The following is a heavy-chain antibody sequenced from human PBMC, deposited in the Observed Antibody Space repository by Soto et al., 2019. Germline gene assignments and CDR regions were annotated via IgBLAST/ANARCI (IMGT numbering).Heavy chain of an antibody. CDR1: EYTFIDYY. CDR2: INPNSGGT. CDR3: ARGRRSSSSPNDY. D-gene: IGHD6-6*01. V-gene: IGHV1-2*02. Sequence: ASVKVSCKASEYTFIDYYMHWVRQAPGQGLEWMGWINPNSGGTNYAQKFQGRVTMTRDTSISTAYMELNRLTSDDTAVYYYARGRRSSSSPNDYWGQGTLVTVSS. J-gene: IGHJ4*02.